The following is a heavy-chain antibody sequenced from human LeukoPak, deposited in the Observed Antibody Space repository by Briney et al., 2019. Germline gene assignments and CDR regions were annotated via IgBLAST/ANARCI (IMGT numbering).Heavy chain of an antibody. CDR3: ARRNDFHI. Sequence: TSETLSLTCTVSGGSIKGYHWSWIRQPPGKGLEWIGYIYSNEATEYKPSLKSRVTISADTSKNQFSLKLTSVSAADTAIYYRARRNDFHIWGQGTMVTVSS. J-gene: IGHJ3*02. V-gene: IGHV4-4*08. CDR1: GGSIKGYH. CDR2: IYSNEAT.